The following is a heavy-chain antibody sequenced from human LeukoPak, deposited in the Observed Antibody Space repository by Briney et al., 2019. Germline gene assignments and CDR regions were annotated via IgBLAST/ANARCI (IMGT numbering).Heavy chain of an antibody. D-gene: IGHD3-16*01. J-gene: IGHJ5*01. Sequence: PSETLSLTCTVSGGSITDGNHHWGWIRQPPGKGLEGIGSVYYSGSIFSDTYHKSRITISADTTKNQLCLRLSSVTAADTALYYCARLNPGYVTAPLDSWGQGMLVTVSS. CDR2: VYYSGSI. V-gene: IGHV4-39*01. CDR1: GGSITDGNHH. CDR3: ARLNPGYVTAPLDS.